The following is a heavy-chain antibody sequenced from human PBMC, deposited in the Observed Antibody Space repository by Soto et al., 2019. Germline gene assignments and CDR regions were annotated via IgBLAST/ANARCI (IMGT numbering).Heavy chain of an antibody. CDR3: ARVYDFWSGYSNPFDY. J-gene: IGHJ4*02. V-gene: IGHV1-18*01. CDR1: GYTFTSYG. CDR2: ISVYNGNT. D-gene: IGHD3-3*01. Sequence: ASVKVSCKASGYTFTSYGISWVRQAPGQGLEWIVWISVYNGNTNYAQKLQGRVTMTTDTSTSTAYMELRSLRSDDTAVYYCARVYDFWSGYSNPFDYWGQGTPVTVSS.